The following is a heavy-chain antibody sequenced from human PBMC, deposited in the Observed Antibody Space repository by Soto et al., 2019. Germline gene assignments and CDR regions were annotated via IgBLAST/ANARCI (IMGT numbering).Heavy chain of an antibody. CDR2: ISSSGTFI. J-gene: IGHJ4*02. Sequence: GGSLRLSCASSGFTLSASSMNWARQAPGRGLEWVSSISSSGTFIYNADSVKGRFTISRDNPKNSLYLQMNSLTAEDTAVYYCAGSPYTGTYYYDSWGQGTLVTVSS. CDR3: AGSPYTGTYYYDS. CDR1: GFTLSASS. D-gene: IGHD1-26*01. V-gene: IGHV3-21*01.